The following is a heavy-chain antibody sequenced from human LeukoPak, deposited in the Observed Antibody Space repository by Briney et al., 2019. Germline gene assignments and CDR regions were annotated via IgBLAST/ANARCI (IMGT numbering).Heavy chain of an antibody. CDR2: IIPIFGTA. CDR3: ARDRLHDYRDY. V-gene: IGHV1-69*05. CDR1: GGTFSSYA. J-gene: IGHJ4*02. Sequence: ASVKVSCKASGGTFSSYAISWVRQAPGQGLEWMGGIIPIFGTANYAQKLQGRVTMTTDTSTSTAYMELRSLRSDDTAVYYRARDRLHDYRDYWGQGTLVTVSS. D-gene: IGHD5-18*01.